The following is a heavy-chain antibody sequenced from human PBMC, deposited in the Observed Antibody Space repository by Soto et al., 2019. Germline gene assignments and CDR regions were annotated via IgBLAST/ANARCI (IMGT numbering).Heavy chain of an antibody. V-gene: IGHV1-69*04. D-gene: IGHD6-13*01. CDR2: IIPILGIA. Sequence: SVKVSCKASGGTFSSYTISWVRQAPGQGLEWMERIIPILGIANYAQKFQGRVTITADKSTSTAYMELRSLRSDDTAVYYCARDLGQQLVDYWGQGTLVTVSS. J-gene: IGHJ4*02. CDR3: ARDLGQQLVDY. CDR1: GGTFSSYT.